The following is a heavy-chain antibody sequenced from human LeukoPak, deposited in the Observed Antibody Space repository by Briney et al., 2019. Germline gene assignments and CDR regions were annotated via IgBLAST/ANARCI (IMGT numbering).Heavy chain of an antibody. CDR1: GGSLSGYY. V-gene: IGHV4-34*01. D-gene: IGHD4-11*01. CDR2: INHSGST. CDR3: ASGHDYSNHGAPFVDY. J-gene: IGHJ4*02. Sequence: SETLSLTCAVYGGSLSGYYWSWIRQPPGKGLEWIGEINHSGSTNYNPSLKSRVTISVDTSKNQFSLKLSSVTAADTAVYYCASGHDYSNHGAPFVDYWGQGTLVTVSS.